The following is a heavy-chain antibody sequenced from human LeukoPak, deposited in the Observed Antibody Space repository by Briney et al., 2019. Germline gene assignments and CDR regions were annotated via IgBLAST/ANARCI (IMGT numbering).Heavy chain of an antibody. CDR2: LYTSGHT. D-gene: IGHD6-19*01. CDR3: ASPGYYSGSWKFDF. J-gene: IGHJ4*02. V-gene: IGHV3-53*01. CDR1: GFTVSSAY. Sequence: PGGSLRLSCAASGFTVSSAYMSWFRQVPGKGLQWVSLLYTSGHTIYAGSVKGRFTISRDNSKNTLYLQMNSLTDEDTALYYCASPGYYSGSWKFDFWGQGTLVTVSS.